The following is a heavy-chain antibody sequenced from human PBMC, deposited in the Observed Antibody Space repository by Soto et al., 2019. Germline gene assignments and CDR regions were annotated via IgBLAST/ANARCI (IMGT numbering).Heavy chain of an antibody. J-gene: IGHJ6*03. CDR3: ARGLILWFGELSRRGGYYYYMDV. CDR1: GGSFSGYQ. Sequence: QVQLQQWGAGRLKPSETLSLTCAVYGGSFSGYQWSWIRQTPGKGLEWIGEINDSGNINYNPSLKSRVAIFVDTPKKQISLKLSSVTAADTAVYYCARGLILWFGELSRRGGYYYYMDVWGKGTTVIVSS. D-gene: IGHD3-10*01. V-gene: IGHV4-34*01. CDR2: INDSGNI.